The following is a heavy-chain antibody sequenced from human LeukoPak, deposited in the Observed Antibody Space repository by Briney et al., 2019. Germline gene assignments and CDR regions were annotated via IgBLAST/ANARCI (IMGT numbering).Heavy chain of an antibody. J-gene: IGHJ4*02. V-gene: IGHV3-74*01. D-gene: IGHD6-25*01. Sequence: GGSLRLSCAASGFRFSEYWMHWVRQAPGKGPEWLLRISKDGSDVVYADSAKGRFTASRDNAKNTVYLQVTNLRHEDTAVYFCTRGGYSGSSYRFSWGQGTLVTVAS. CDR3: TRGGYSGSSYRFS. CDR1: GFRFSEYW. CDR2: ISKDGSDV.